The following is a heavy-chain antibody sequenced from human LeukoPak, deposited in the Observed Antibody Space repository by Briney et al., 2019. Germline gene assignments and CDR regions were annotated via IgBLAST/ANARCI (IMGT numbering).Heavy chain of an antibody. CDR2: ISGSGGRT. J-gene: IGHJ3*02. Sequence: GGSLRLSCAASGFTFSSYAMSWVRQAPGKGLEWVSGISGSGGRTYNADSVKGRFTISRDNSKNTLYLQMNSLRAEDTAVYYCAHSTQGGYQDAFDIWGQGTMVSVSS. CDR3: AHSTQGGYQDAFDI. CDR1: GFTFSSYA. V-gene: IGHV3-23*01. D-gene: IGHD1-26*01.